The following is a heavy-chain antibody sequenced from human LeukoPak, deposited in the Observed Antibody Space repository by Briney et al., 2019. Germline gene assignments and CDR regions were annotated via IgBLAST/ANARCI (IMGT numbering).Heavy chain of an antibody. CDR1: GFSFSTHW. CDR2: IKYDGSEK. CDR3: ASGFLDDFWSGHF. J-gene: IGHJ4*02. Sequence: GGSLRLSCAASGFSFSTHWMSWVRLAPGKGPEWEANIKYDGSEKYYVDSVKGRFTISRDNAKTSLYLHMNSLRAEDTAVYYCASGFLDDFWSGHFWGQGTLVTVSS. D-gene: IGHD3-3*01. V-gene: IGHV3-7*01.